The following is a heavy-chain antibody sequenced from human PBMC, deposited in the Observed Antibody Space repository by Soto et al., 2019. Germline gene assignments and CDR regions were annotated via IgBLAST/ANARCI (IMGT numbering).Heavy chain of an antibody. V-gene: IGHV4-30-2*01. D-gene: IGHD3-10*01. Sequence: QLQLQESGSGLVKPSQTLSLTCAVSGGSISSGGYSWSWIRQPPGKGLEWIGYIYHSGSTYYNPSLKSRVTISVDRSKNQFSLKLSSVTAANTAVYYCARELWFGEFHEYGMDVWGQGTTVTVSS. CDR3: ARELWFGEFHEYGMDV. J-gene: IGHJ6*02. CDR1: GGSISSGGYS. CDR2: IYHSGST.